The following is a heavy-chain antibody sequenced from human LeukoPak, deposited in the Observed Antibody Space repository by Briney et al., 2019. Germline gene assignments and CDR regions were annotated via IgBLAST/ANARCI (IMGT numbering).Heavy chain of an antibody. J-gene: IGHJ6*02. CDR2: FYYSGST. CDR3: ARDRSYDFWSGYYHFYGMDV. V-gene: IGHV4-59*01. CDR1: GGSISSYY. Sequence: SETLSLTCTVSGGSISSYYWSWIRQPPGKGLEWIGYFYYSGSTNYNPSLKSRVTISVDTSKNQFSLKLSSVTAADTAVYYCARDRSYDFWSGYYHFYGMDVWGQGTTVTVSS. D-gene: IGHD3-3*01.